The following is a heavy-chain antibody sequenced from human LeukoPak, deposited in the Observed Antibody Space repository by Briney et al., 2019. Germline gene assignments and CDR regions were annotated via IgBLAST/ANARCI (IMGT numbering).Heavy chain of an antibody. CDR3: ARSVVRGVLPS. D-gene: IGHD3-10*01. CDR2: ISSTSSYI. Sequence: GGSLRLSCAASGFTFSSYEMNWVRQAPGKGLEWVSSISSTSSYIYYAASVKGRFTISRDNAKTSLYLQMTSLRAEDTAVYYCARSVVRGVLPSWGQGTLVTVSS. CDR1: GFTFSSYE. V-gene: IGHV3-21*01. J-gene: IGHJ5*02.